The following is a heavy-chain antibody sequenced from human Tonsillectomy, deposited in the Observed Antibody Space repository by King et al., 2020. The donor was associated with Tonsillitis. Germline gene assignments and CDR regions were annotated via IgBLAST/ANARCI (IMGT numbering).Heavy chain of an antibody. Sequence: QLQLQESGPGLVKPSQTLSLTCTVSGGSISSGGYYWSWIRQHPGKGLEWIGYIYYSGSTYYNPSLKRRVTISVDTSKNQFSLKLSSVPAADTAVYYCARLLVVLPAAIPNWFDPWGQGTLVTVSS. CDR1: GGSISSGGYY. CDR2: IYYSGST. D-gene: IGHD2-2*01. V-gene: IGHV4-31*03. J-gene: IGHJ5*02. CDR3: ARLLVVLPAAIPNWFDP.